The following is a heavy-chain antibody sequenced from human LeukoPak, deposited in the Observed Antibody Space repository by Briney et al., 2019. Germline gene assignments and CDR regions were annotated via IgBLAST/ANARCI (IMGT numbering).Heavy chain of an antibody. J-gene: IGHJ5*02. CDR3: ARDAEQRVVDWFDP. V-gene: IGHV1-2*02. D-gene: IGHD6-13*01. Sequence: ASVTVSFKCSGYTFTGYYLHWVRQAPGQGLEWMGWINPNTGGTNYAQRFQGRVTMTRDTSISTAYMEVNSLRSDDTAVYYCARDAEQRVVDWFDPWGQGTLVTVSS. CDR1: GYTFTGYY. CDR2: INPNTGGT.